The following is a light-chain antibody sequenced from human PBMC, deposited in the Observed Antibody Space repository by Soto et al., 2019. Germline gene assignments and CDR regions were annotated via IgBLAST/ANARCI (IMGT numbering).Light chain of an antibody. V-gene: IGKV3-20*01. CDR2: GAS. Sequence: AGTLSSTRGERALLSCSSSQSVSSSYLAWYQQKPGQAPRLLIYGASSRATGIPDRFSGSGSGTDFTLTISRLEPEDFAVYYCQQYGSSPRITFGQGTRLEIK. CDR3: QQYGSSPRIT. J-gene: IGKJ5*01. CDR1: QSVSSSY.